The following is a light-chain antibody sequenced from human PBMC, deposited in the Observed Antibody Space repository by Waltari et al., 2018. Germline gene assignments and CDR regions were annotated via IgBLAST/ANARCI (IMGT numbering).Light chain of an antibody. Sequence: QSALTQPRSVSGSPGQSVTISCTGTTSDVGGYAFVSWYQQHPGKAPKPIIYYVSQRPSGVPDRFSGSKSGNTASLTITGLRDDDEAEYFCCSHGGFDTFWVFGGGTKVIVL. CDR3: CSHGGFDTFWV. J-gene: IGLJ3*02. CDR1: TSDVGGYAF. V-gene: IGLV2-11*01. CDR2: YVS.